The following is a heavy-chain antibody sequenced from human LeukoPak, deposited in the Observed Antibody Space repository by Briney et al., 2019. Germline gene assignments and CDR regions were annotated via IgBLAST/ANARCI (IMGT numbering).Heavy chain of an antibody. CDR3: AKDLGSSGSDYYYGMDV. J-gene: IGHJ6*02. Sequence: GGSLRLSCAAPGFTFSSYAMSWVRQAPGKGLEWVSAISGSGGSTYYADSVKGRFTISRDNSKNTLYLQMNSLRAEDTAVYYCAKDLGSSGSDYYYGMDVWGQGTTVTVSS. CDR2: ISGSGGST. D-gene: IGHD3-22*01. CDR1: GFTFSSYA. V-gene: IGHV3-23*01.